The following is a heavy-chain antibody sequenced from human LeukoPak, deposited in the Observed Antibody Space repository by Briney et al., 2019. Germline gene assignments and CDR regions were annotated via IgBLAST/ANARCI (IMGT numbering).Heavy chain of an antibody. CDR3: ARDRGTTGYYYLDS. Sequence: SETLSLTCSVSGGPITEYYWSWIRQPPGKGPEWSGYIYHTGSTNYSPSLKSRLTMSVDASRNQFSLKLVSVPAADTGVYYCARDRGTTGYYYLDSWGQGILVTVSS. CDR2: IYHTGST. CDR1: GGPITEYY. V-gene: IGHV4-59*01. J-gene: IGHJ4*02. D-gene: IGHD1-26*01.